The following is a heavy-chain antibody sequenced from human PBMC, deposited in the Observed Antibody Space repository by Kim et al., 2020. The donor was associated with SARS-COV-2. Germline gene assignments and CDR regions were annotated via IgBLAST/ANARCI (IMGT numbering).Heavy chain of an antibody. V-gene: IGHV3-30*18. CDR1: GFTFSNYG. CDR2: ISYDGSNK. Sequence: GGSLRLSCAASGFTFSNYGMHWVRQAPGKGLEWVAVISYDGSNKYYADSVKGRFTISRDNSKNTLSLQMNSLRPEDTAVYYCAKDPTRITIFGVASDWYFDLWGRGTLVTVSS. D-gene: IGHD3-3*01. J-gene: IGHJ2*01. CDR3: AKDPTRITIFGVASDWYFDL.